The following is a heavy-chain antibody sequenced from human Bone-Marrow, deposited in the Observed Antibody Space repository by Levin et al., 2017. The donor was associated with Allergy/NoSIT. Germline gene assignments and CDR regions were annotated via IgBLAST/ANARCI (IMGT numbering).Heavy chain of an antibody. CDR1: GFTFRTYW. D-gene: IGHD3-10*02. CDR2: IRQDGSES. V-gene: IGHV3-7*01. Sequence: ASVKVSCVASGFTFRTYWMSWVRQVPGKGLEWVGNIRQDGSESFYVDSVKGRFTISRDNAKNSLHLQMTSLRAEDTAVYYCARAVAPYVYFDSWGPGALVTVSS. J-gene: IGHJ4*02. CDR3: ARAVAPYVYFDS.